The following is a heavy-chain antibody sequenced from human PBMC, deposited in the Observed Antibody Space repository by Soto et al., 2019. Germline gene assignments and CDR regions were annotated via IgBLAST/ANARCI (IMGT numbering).Heavy chain of an antibody. CDR1: GYRFTSYW. CDR3: ARHHITMIDNGYYYGMDG. CDR2: IDPSDSYT. V-gene: IGHV5-10-1*01. D-gene: IGHD3-22*01. Sequence: GESLKISCKPSGYRFTSYWISWVRQMPGKGLEWMGRIDPSDSYTNYSPSFQGHVTISADKSISTAYLQWSSLTPSDTAMHYCARHHITMIDNGYYYGMDGWGQETTVAVAS. J-gene: IGHJ6*02.